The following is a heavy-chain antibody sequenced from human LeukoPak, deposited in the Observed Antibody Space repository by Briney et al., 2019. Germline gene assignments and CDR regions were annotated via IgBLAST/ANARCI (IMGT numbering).Heavy chain of an antibody. Sequence: GASVKVSCKASGYPFTSYDINWVRQATGQGLEWMRWMNPNSGNTGYAQKFQGRVTMTRNTSISTAYMELSSPRSEDTAVYYCAREKGYRSSTSCYAAGGMDVWGQGTTVTVSS. CDR1: GYPFTSYD. CDR2: MNPNSGNT. CDR3: AREKGYRSSTSCYAAGGMDV. J-gene: IGHJ6*02. D-gene: IGHD2-2*01. V-gene: IGHV1-8*01.